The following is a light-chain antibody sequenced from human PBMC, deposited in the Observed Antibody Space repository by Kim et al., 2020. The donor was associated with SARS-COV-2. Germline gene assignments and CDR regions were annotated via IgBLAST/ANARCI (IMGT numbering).Light chain of an antibody. CDR1: SSDVGSYNL. CDR2: EVS. V-gene: IGLV2-23*02. CDR3: CSYAGSSTV. Sequence: QSALTQPAPVSGSPGQSITISCTGTSSDVGSYNLVSWYQQHPGKAPKLMIYEVSKRPSGVSNRFSGSKSGNTASLTISGLQAEDEADYYCCSYAGSSTVFGGGTQLTVL. J-gene: IGLJ3*02.